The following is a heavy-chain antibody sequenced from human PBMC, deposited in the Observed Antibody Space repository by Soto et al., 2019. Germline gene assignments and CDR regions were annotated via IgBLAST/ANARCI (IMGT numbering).Heavy chain of an antibody. CDR2: INTHNGNT. Sequence: QVQLEQSAPEVKKPGASVKVSCKASGYTFTTYGINWVRQAPGQGLEWLGWINTHNGNTNYAQNLQGRVIMTADTSTSTAYMELRSLRSDVTAIYYCTREGSAPYYYYGMDAWGQGTTVTVSS. CDR3: TREGSAPYYYYGMDA. CDR1: GYTFTTYG. J-gene: IGHJ6*02. D-gene: IGHD3-10*01. V-gene: IGHV1-18*01.